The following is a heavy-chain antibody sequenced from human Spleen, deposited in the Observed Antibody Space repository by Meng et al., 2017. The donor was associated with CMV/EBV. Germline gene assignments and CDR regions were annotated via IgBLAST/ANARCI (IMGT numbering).Heavy chain of an antibody. Sequence: GESLKISCAASGFTFSSYGMHWVRQAPGKGLEWVAFIRYDGSNKYYADCVKGRFTISRDNSKNTLYLQMNSLRAEDTAVYYCAKTTVTIDTYYYYYGMDVWGQGTTVTVSS. J-gene: IGHJ6*02. V-gene: IGHV3-30*02. CDR1: GFTFSSYG. CDR2: IRYDGSNK. CDR3: AKTTVTIDTYYYYYGMDV. D-gene: IGHD4-11*01.